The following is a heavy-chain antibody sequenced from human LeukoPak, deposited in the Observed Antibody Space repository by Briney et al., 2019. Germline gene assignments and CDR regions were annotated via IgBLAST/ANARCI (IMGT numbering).Heavy chain of an antibody. CDR2: ITSRTDGGST. D-gene: IGHD5-24*01. Sequence: GGSLRLSCAASGFTFSSAWMTWVRQPPGKGLEWVGHITSRTDGGSTDYSAPVKGRFTVSRDDSKNTIYLQMNSLKTEDSAVYYCATEFYSNGYNYWGQGTPVTVSS. V-gene: IGHV3-15*01. CDR1: GFTFSSAW. J-gene: IGHJ4*02. CDR3: ATEFYSNGYNY.